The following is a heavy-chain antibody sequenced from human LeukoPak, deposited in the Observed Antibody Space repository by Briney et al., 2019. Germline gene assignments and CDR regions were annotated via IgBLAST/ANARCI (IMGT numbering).Heavy chain of an antibody. J-gene: IGHJ5*02. Sequence: GASVKVTCKASGYTFTSYGISWVRQAPGQGLEWMGGIIPIFGTANYAQKFQGRVTISADESTSTAYMELSSLRSEDTAVYYCARVVLRFVFSGRFDPWGQGTLVTVSS. D-gene: IGHD3-16*01. V-gene: IGHV1-69*13. CDR1: GYTFTSYG. CDR3: ARVVLRFVFSGRFDP. CDR2: IIPIFGTA.